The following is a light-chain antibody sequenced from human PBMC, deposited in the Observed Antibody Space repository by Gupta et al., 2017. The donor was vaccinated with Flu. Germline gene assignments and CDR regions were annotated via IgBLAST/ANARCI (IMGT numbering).Light chain of an antibody. J-gene: IGKJ1*01. CDR1: QDISNS. CDR3: QQYDNPPCT. V-gene: IGKV1-33*01. CDR2: DAS. Sequence: DLKMNPSPSSLSASVGGRVTITCQASQDISNSLNWYQQKPGKAPKLLIYDASNLETGVPSRFSGSGSGTDFTFTISSLQPEDVATYYCQQYDNPPCTFGHGTKVEIK.